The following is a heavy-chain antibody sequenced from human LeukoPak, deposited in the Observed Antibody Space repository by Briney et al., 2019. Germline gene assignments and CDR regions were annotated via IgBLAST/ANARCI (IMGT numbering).Heavy chain of an antibody. CDR1: GYTFTSYG. CDR3: ARDRPVVDILSI. V-gene: IGHV1-18*04. CDR2: ISAYNGNT. D-gene: IGHD3-9*01. Sequence: ASVKVSCKASGYTFTSYGISWVRQAPGQGLEWMGWISAYNGNTNYAQKLQGRVTMTTDTSTSTAYMELSSLRSEDTAVYYCARDRPVVDILSIWGQGTLVTVSS. J-gene: IGHJ4*02.